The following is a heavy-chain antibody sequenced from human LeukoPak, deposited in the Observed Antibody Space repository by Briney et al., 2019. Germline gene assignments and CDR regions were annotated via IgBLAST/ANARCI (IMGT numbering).Heavy chain of an antibody. J-gene: IGHJ4*02. Sequence: RGSLRLSCAASGFTFSYFWMSWVRQAPGKGLEWVANIKQDGSENYYVDSVKGRFTISRDNAKNSLYLQMNSLRAEDTAVYYCARPIVATNLDYWGQGSLVTVSS. CDR2: IKQDGSEN. CDR3: ARPIVATNLDY. CDR1: GFTFSYFW. D-gene: IGHD5-12*01. V-gene: IGHV3-7*05.